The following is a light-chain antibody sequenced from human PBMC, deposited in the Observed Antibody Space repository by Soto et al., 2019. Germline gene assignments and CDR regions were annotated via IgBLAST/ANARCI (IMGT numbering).Light chain of an antibody. CDR1: SSDIGDYNY. V-gene: IGLV2-14*01. CDR2: DVS. J-gene: IGLJ3*02. CDR3: SSSTTTTSLVV. Sequence: QSALTQPASVSGSHGQSITISCTGTSSDIGDYNYVSWYQQYPGKVPKLVIYDVSHRPSGVSNRFSGSKSGNTASLTISGLQAEDEADYYCSSSTTTTSLVVFGGGTKLTVL.